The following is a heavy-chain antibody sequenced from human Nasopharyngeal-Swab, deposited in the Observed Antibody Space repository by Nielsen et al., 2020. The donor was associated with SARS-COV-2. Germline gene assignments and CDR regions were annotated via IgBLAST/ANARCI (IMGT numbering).Heavy chain of an antibody. V-gene: IGHV1-46*02. CDR3: ARRGRCSGSSCDMDV. J-gene: IGHJ6*02. Sequence: ASVKVSCKASGYTFNNYYIHWVRQAPGQGLEWMGMINPGSGGTTYAQKFQGRVTMTRDTSTSTVFMDLSSLRSGDTAVYYCARRGRCSGSSCDMDVWGQGTTVTVPS. CDR2: INPGSGGT. CDR1: GYTFNNYY. D-gene: IGHD2-2*01.